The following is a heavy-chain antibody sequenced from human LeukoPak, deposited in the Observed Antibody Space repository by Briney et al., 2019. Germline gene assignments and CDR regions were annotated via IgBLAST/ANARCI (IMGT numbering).Heavy chain of an antibody. V-gene: IGHV4-4*07. Sequence: PSETLSLTCTVSGGSISSYYWSWIRQPAGKGLEWIGRIYTSGSTNYNPSLKSRVTMSVDTSKNQFSLKLSSVTAADTAVYYCARNRIVGATALEDTNWFDPWGQGTLVTVSS. D-gene: IGHD1-26*01. CDR3: ARNRIVGATALEDTNWFDP. J-gene: IGHJ5*02. CDR2: IYTSGST. CDR1: GGSISSYY.